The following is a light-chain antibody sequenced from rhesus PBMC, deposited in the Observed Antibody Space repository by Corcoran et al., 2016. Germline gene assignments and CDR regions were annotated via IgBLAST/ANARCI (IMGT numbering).Light chain of an antibody. CDR1: ENVNNY. V-gene: IGKV1-74*01. CDR3: QQGYGTPFT. Sequence: DIQMTQSPSSLSASVGDRVTITCRASENVNNYLNWYQQKPGKAPKLLIYKASTLQSGVPSRFSCSGSGTDYTFTISSLQAEDVTTYYCQQGYGTPFTFGPGTKLDIK. J-gene: IGKJ3*01. CDR2: KAS.